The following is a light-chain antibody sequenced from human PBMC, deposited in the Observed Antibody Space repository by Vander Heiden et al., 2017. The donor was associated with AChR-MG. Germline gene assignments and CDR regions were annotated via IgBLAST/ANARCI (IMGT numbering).Light chain of an antibody. CDR1: NSGGEG. J-gene: IGLJ1*01. Sequence: SSVSPPPPSLPAAPGKTARIACGGDNSGGEGVTWYQQKPAQAPEMIIYDDSDRPSGIPERFSGSNSGNTATLTISRVEAEDEADYYCQVWDSPSHRYVFGSGTKVTVL. V-gene: IGLV3-21*04. CDR3: QVWDSPSHRYV. CDR2: DDS.